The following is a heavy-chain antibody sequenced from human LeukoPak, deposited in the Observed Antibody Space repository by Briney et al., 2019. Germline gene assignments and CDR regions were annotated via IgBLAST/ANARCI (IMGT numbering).Heavy chain of an antibody. V-gene: IGHV4-4*02. CDR2: IYHSGST. CDR1: GGSISSSNW. CDR3: ARAVGATGDYFDY. Sequence: ETLXXTCAVSGGSISSSNWXSWVRRPPGXXLEXIGEIYHSGSTNYNPSLKSRVTISVDKSKNQFSLKLSSVTAADTAVYYCARAVGATGDYFDYWGQGTLVTVSS. J-gene: IGHJ4*02. D-gene: IGHD1-26*01.